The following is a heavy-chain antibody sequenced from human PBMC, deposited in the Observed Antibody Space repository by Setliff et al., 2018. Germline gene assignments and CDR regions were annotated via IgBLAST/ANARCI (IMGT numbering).Heavy chain of an antibody. CDR1: GGSISNYY. D-gene: IGHD1-26*01. J-gene: IGHJ3*02. Sequence: NPSETLSLTCTVSGGSISNYYWSWIRRPAGKGLEWIGRIYTSGSTNYNPSLKSRVTMSVDTSKNQFSLKLSSVTAADTAVYYCARKGISALSGAFDMWGQGTMVTVSS. CDR2: IYTSGST. CDR3: ARKGISALSGAFDM. V-gene: IGHV4-4*07.